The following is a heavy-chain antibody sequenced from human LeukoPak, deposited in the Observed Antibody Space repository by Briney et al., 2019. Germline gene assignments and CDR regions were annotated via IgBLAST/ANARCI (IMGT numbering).Heavy chain of an antibody. CDR2: ITKAGTT. Sequence: GESLRLSCLLSGISFEDAWVSWVRQAPGKGLEWVGRITKAGTTDYGAPVKGRFTISRDNSKNTFYLQMNSLTADDTSMYYCTWMSTVLTVDFWGRGTLVTVSS. J-gene: IGHJ4*02. CDR3: TWMSTVLTVDF. D-gene: IGHD4-23*01. CDR1: GISFEDAW. V-gene: IGHV3-15*01.